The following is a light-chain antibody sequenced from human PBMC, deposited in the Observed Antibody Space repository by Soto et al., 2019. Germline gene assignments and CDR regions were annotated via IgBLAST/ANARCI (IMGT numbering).Light chain of an antibody. CDR1: QSTSGW. CDR2: QAS. V-gene: IGKV1-5*03. J-gene: IGKJ1*01. CDR3: QQYESRQGT. Sequence: DIQMTQSPSTLSASVGDRVTITCRASQSTSGWVAWYHQKPGKAPKLLIYQASSLENGVPSRFSGSGSETEFTLTISSLQPDDFASYYCQQYESRQGTFGQGTKVEIK.